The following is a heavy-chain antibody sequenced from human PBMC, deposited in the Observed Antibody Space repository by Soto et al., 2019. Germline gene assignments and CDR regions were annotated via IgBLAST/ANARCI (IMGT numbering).Heavy chain of an antibody. CDR1: GFTFSDHY. CDR2: TRNKANSYTT. Sequence: PGGSLRLSCAASGFTFSDHYMDWVRQAPGKGLEWVGRTRNKANSYTTEYAASVKGRFTISRDNSKNTLYLQMNSLKTEDTAVYYCVNGAYDILTGYSPVVGYYYGMDVWGQGTTVTVSS. CDR3: VNGAYDILTGYSPVVGYYYGMDV. J-gene: IGHJ6*02. V-gene: IGHV3-72*01. D-gene: IGHD3-9*01.